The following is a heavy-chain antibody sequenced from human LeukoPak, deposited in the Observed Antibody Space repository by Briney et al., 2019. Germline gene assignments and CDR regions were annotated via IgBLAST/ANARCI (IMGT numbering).Heavy chain of an antibody. Sequence: SETLSLTCSVSSGSISSYYWSWIRQPAGKGREWIGRIYTTGNTDYNPSLKSRVTMSVDTSKNQFSLNLSSVTAADTAVYYCARDARGWSGFDYWGQGTLVTVSS. CDR3: ARDARGWSGFDY. J-gene: IGHJ4*02. V-gene: IGHV4-4*07. CDR1: SGSISSYY. D-gene: IGHD3-3*01. CDR2: IYTTGNT.